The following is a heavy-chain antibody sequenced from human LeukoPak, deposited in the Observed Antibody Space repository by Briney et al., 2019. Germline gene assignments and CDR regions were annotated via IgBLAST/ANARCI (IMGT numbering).Heavy chain of an antibody. CDR1: GSSISSSCYY. CDR2: IYYSGST. Sequence: SETLSLTCTVSGSSISSSCYYWGWIRQPPGKGLEWIGSIYYSGSTYYNPSLKSRVTISVDTSKNQFSLKLSSVTAADTAVYYCAGETVNQMAAAEDYWGQGTLVTVSS. D-gene: IGHD6-13*01. CDR3: AGETVNQMAAAEDY. J-gene: IGHJ4*02. V-gene: IGHV4-39*02.